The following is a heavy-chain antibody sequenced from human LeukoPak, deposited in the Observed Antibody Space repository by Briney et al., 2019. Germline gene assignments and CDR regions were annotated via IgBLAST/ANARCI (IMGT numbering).Heavy chain of an antibody. CDR2: ISSTSSYI. D-gene: IGHD3-22*01. V-gene: IGHV3-21*01. CDR1: GFTLSSHG. CDR3: ARVDWMIGAFDI. Sequence: GGSLRLSRAASGFTLSSHGMNWVRQAPGKGLEWVSSISSTSSYIYYADSVKGRFTISRDNAKNSLYLQMNSLRDEDTAVYYCARVDWMIGAFDIWGQGKMVTVSS. J-gene: IGHJ3*02.